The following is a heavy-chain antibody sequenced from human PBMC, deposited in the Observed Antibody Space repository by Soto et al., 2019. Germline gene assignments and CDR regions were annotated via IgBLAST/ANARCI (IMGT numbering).Heavy chain of an antibody. CDR2: INAGNGNT. CDR1: GYTFTSYA. J-gene: IGHJ4*02. CDR3: ARIRGSVWGSYRSTYYFDY. V-gene: IGHV1-3*01. Sequence: ASVKVSCKASGYTFTSYAMHWVRQAPGQRLEWMGWINAGNGNTKYSQKFQGRVTITRDTSASTAYMELSSLRSEDTAVYYCARIRGSVWGSYRSTYYFDYWGQGTLVTVSS. D-gene: IGHD3-16*02.